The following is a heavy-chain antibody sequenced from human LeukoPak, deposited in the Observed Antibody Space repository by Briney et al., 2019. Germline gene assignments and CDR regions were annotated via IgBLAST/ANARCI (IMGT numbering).Heavy chain of an antibody. V-gene: IGHV4-34*01. D-gene: IGHD3-22*01. CDR2: INHSGST. J-gene: IGHJ4*02. CDR1: GGSFSDYY. Sequence: SETLSLTCAVYGGSFSDYYWSWIRQPPGKGLEWIGEINHSGSTNYNPSLKSRVTISVDTSKNQFSLKLISVTAADTAVYYCARVFGYYYYFDYWGQGTLVTVSS. CDR3: ARVFGYYYYFDY.